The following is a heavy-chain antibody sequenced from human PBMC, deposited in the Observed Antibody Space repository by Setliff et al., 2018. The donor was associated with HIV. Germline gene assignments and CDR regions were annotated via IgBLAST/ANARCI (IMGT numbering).Heavy chain of an antibody. CDR1: GGTFSNYV. V-gene: IGHV1-3*01. D-gene: IGHD2-21*02. Sequence: ASVKVSCKASGGTFSNYVVSWVRQAPGQGLEWMGWINAGNGNTKYSQKFQGRVTITRDTSASTAYMELSSLRPEDTAVYYCASPTAIPHWGQGTLVTVSS. CDR2: INAGNGNT. J-gene: IGHJ4*02. CDR3: ASPTAIPH.